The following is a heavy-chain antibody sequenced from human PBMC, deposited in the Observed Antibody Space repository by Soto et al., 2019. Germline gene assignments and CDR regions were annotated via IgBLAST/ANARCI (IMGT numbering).Heavy chain of an antibody. D-gene: IGHD2-15*01. Sequence: GGSLRLSCAASGFTFDDYAMHWVRQAPGKGLEWVSGISWNSGSIGYADSVKGRFTISRDNAKNSLYLQMNSLRAEDTALYYCAKGVVAATRWGFDYWGQGTLVTVSS. CDR3: AKGVVAATRWGFDY. CDR2: ISWNSGSI. CDR1: GFTFDDYA. V-gene: IGHV3-9*01. J-gene: IGHJ4*02.